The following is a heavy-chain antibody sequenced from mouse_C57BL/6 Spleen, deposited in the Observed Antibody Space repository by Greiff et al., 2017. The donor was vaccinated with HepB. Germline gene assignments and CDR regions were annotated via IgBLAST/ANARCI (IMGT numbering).Heavy chain of an antibody. J-gene: IGHJ1*03. CDR2: IYPGNSDT. V-gene: IGHV1-5*01. CDR1: GYTFTSYW. CDR3: TRSVTGTGWYFDV. D-gene: IGHD4-1*01. Sequence: EVQLQQSGTVLARPGASVKMSCKTSGYTFTSYWMHWVKQRPGQGLEWIGAIYPGNSDTSYNQKFKGKAKLTAVTSASTAYMELSSLTNEDSAVYYCTRSVTGTGWYFDVWGTGTTVTVSS.